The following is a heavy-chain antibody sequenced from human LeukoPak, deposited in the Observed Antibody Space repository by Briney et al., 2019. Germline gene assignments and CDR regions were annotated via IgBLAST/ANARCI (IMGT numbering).Heavy chain of an antibody. CDR1: GFTFSSYA. D-gene: IGHD3-22*01. CDR3: AKVLGMWLLMIGFDY. J-gene: IGHJ4*02. CDR2: ISGSGGST. V-gene: IGHV3-23*01. Sequence: GGSLRLSCAASGFTFSSYAMSWVRQAPGKGLEWFSAISGSGGSTYYADSVKGRFTISRDNSKNQLYLQMNSLRAEDTAVYYCAKVLGMWLLMIGFDYWGQGTLVTVSS.